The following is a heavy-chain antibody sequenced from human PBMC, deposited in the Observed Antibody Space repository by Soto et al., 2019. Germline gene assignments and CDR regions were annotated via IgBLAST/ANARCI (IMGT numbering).Heavy chain of an antibody. CDR2: ISAYSGNT. V-gene: IGHV1-18*01. D-gene: IGHD3-9*01. J-gene: IGHJ4*02. CDR1: GYTFTSYG. CDR3: ARQYDILTGYYLEVGY. Sequence: QVQLVQSGAEVKKPGASVKVSCKASGYTFTSYGISWVRQAPGQGLEWMGWISAYSGNTNYAQNLQGRVTMTADTSTSTAYMELRSLRSDDTAVYYCARQYDILTGYYLEVGYWGQGTLVTVSS.